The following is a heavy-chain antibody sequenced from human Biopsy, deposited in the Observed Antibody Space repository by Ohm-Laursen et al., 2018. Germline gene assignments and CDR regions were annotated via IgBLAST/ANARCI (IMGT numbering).Heavy chain of an antibody. V-gene: IGHV4-39*01. D-gene: IGHD3-10*01. CDR2: IYYSGST. CDR1: GGSISRSSYY. CDR3: ARQEFATSPLDY. Sequence: GTLSLTCTVTGGSISRSSYYWDWIRQPPGKGLEWIGSIYYSGSTYYNPSLKSRVTISADRSKNQFSLKLTSVTAADTAMHYCARQEFATSPLDYWGQGSLVTVSS. J-gene: IGHJ4*02.